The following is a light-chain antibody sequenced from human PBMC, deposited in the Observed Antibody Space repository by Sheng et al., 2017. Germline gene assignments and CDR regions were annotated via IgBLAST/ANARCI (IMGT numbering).Light chain of an antibody. V-gene: IGLV1-40*01. CDR2: GNS. Sequence: QSVLTQPPSVSGAPGQRVTISCTGSSSNIGAGYDVHWYQQLPGTAPKLLIYGNSNRPSGVPDRFSGSKSGTSASLAITGLQAEDEADYYCTSYTNSFTYVFGTGTKVTVL. CDR3: TSYTNSFTYV. CDR1: SSNIGAGYD. J-gene: IGLJ1*01.